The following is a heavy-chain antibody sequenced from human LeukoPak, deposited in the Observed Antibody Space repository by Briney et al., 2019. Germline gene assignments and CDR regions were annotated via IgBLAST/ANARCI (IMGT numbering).Heavy chain of an antibody. CDR2: MNPNSGNT. V-gene: IGHV1-8*01. J-gene: IGHJ5*02. CDR1: GYTFTSYD. D-gene: IGHD1-26*01. Sequence: ASVKVSCKASGYTFTSYDINWVRQATGQGLEWMGWMNPNSGNTGSAQKFQGRVTMTKNTSISIAYMELCSLRSEDTAVYYCAIIPDWEVRSDWFDPWGQGTLVTVSS. CDR3: AIIPDWEVRSDWFDP.